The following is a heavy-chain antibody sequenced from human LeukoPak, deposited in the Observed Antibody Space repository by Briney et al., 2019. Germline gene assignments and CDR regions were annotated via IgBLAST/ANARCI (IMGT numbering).Heavy chain of an antibody. J-gene: IGHJ4*02. V-gene: IGHV3-30*02. D-gene: IGHD6-19*01. Sequence: GGSLRLSCAASGFTFSSYGMHWVRQAPGKGLEWVAFLRLDGINKYYADSVKGRFTISRDNSKNTLYPQMNSLRAEDTAVYYCAKGYSSGSGYYDYWGQGTLVTVSS. CDR1: GFTFSSYG. CDR3: AKGYSSGSGYYDY. CDR2: LRLDGINK.